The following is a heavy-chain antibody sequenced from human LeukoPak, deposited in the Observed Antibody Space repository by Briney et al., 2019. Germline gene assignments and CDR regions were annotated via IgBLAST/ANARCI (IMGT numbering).Heavy chain of an antibody. CDR1: GFTFDDYA. CDR3: AKDDDSGSYGFNWFDP. V-gene: IGHV3-9*01. Sequence: GGSLRLSCAASGFTFDDYAMHWVRQAPGKGLEWVSGISWNSGSIGYADSVKGRFTISRDNAKNSLYLQMNSLRAEDTALYYCAKDDDSGSYGFNWFDPWGQGTLVTVSS. D-gene: IGHD3-10*01. J-gene: IGHJ5*02. CDR2: ISWNSGSI.